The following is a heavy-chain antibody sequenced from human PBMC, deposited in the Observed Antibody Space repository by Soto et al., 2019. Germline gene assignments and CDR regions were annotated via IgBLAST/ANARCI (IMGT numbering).Heavy chain of an antibody. CDR2: IYYSGST. J-gene: IGHJ4*02. CDR3: ARTNGSYYAHPFDF. CDR1: GGSISSSSYY. V-gene: IGHV4-39*07. D-gene: IGHD1-26*01. Sequence: SETLSLTCTVSGGSISSSSYYWGWIRQPPGKGLEWIGSIYYSGSTYYNPSLKSRVTISVDTSKNQFSLKLSSVTAADTAVYYCARTNGSYYAHPFDFWGQGTLVTVSS.